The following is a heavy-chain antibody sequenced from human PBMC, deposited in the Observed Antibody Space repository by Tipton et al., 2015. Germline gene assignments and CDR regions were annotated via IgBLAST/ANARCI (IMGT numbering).Heavy chain of an antibody. V-gene: IGHV3-7*01. J-gene: IGHJ3*02. D-gene: IGHD3-3*01. CDR3: AREMFDFRSGVSDAFDI. CDR2: IKQDGRDK. Sequence: SLRLSCAASGFTFSRYWMSWVRQAAGKGLERVANIKQDGRDKYYVDSVRGRFTVSRDNDKNSLYLQMNSLRAEDTAMYYCAREMFDFRSGVSDAFDIWGQGTMVTVSS. CDR1: GFTFSRYW.